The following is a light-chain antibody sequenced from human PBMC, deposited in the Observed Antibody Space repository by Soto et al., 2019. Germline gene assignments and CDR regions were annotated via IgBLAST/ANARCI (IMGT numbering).Light chain of an antibody. CDR2: DAS. J-gene: IGKJ4*01. CDR3: QQRSNWSLT. V-gene: IGKV3-11*01. Sequence: EIVLTQSPATLSLSPAERATVYCRASPSVSSYLAWSQQKPGQAPRLLTHDASNGATGSPARFSGSGSGTDFTLTISRLEPEDFAVYYCQQRSNWSLTFGGGTKVESK. CDR1: PSVSSY.